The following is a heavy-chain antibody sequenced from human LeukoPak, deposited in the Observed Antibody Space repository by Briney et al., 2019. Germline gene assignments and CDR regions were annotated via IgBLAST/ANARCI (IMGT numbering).Heavy chain of an antibody. CDR2: INHSGST. CDR1: GGSISSSNW. Sequence: SGTLSLTCAVSGGSISSSNWWSWVRQPPGKGLEWLGEINHSGSTNYNPSLKSRVTISLDTSKNHFSLKLSSVTAADTAVYYCARGLVTHVGLWNYWGQGSLVTVSS. CDR3: ARGLVTHVGLWNY. J-gene: IGHJ4*02. V-gene: IGHV4-4*02. D-gene: IGHD3-3*01.